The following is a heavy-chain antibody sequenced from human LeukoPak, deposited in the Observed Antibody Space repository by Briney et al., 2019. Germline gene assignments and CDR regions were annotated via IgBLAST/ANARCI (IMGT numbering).Heavy chain of an antibody. D-gene: IGHD3-22*01. CDR1: GFTFSRYG. J-gene: IGHJ4*02. CDR2: IWYDGSNK. V-gene: IGHV3-33*06. Sequence: PGGSLRLSCAASGFTFSRYGMHWVRQAPGKGLEWVAVIWYDGSNKYYADSVKGRFTISRDNSKNTLYLQMNSLRAEDTAVYYCAKDSGDSSGYYDHWGQGTLVTVSS. CDR3: AKDSGDSSGYYDH.